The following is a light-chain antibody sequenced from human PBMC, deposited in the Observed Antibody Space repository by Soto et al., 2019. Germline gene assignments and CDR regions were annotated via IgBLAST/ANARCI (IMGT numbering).Light chain of an antibody. CDR3: SAYTARSTLV. CDR1: MRDVGAYNL. CDR2: KAC. Sequence: QSALTQPASLSGSAGQSITLSCSGTMRDVGAYNLVSWYQQNPGTAPKIIMYKACNPPSGISSPCSGSRSGNTASLTIYGLQYEDEGDYYCSAYTARSTLVFGGGTKLTVL. J-gene: IGLJ3*02. V-gene: IGLV2-14*01.